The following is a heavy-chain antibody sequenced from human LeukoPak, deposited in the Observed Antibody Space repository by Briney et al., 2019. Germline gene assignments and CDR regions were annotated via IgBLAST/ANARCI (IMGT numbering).Heavy chain of an antibody. CDR3: ASLKWGAFAFDI. D-gene: IGHD1-26*01. CDR1: GGSISSYY. V-gene: IGHV4-59*08. CDR2: IYYSGST. Sequence: HSETLSLTCTVSGGSISSYYWSWIRQPPGKGLEWIGYIYYSGSTNYNPSLKSRVTISVDTSKNQFSLKLSSVTAADTAVYYCASLKWGAFAFDIWGQGTMVTVSS. J-gene: IGHJ3*02.